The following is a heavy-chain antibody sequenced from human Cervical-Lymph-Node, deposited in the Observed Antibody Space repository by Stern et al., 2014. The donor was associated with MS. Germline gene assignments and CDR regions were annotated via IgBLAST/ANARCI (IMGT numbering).Heavy chain of an antibody. V-gene: IGHV5-51*03. J-gene: IGHJ4*02. Sequence: EVQLVESGAELKKPGASLRSSCKGSGYSLTNTWIGWVRQMPGKGLEWMGIIYPGAPEPRCSLSFQGQVTISAAKSINPAYLQWSSLKASDTAMYYCARGRGIALRPDYWGQGTLVTVSS. CDR2: IYPGAPEP. D-gene: IGHD6-13*01. CDR1: GYSLTNTW. CDR3: ARGRGIALRPDY.